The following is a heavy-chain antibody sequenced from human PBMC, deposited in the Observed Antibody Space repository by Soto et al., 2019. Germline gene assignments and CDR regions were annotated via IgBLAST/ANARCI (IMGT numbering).Heavy chain of an antibody. Sequence: SETLSLTCAVSGGSISSGGYSWSWIRQPPGKGLEWIGYIYHSGSTYYNPSLKSRVTISVDRSKNQFSLKLSSVTAADTAVYYCARVVITFGGVIAFDYWGQGTLVTVSS. CDR3: ARVVITFGGVIAFDY. D-gene: IGHD3-16*02. CDR1: GGSISSGGYS. V-gene: IGHV4-30-2*01. CDR2: IYHSGST. J-gene: IGHJ4*02.